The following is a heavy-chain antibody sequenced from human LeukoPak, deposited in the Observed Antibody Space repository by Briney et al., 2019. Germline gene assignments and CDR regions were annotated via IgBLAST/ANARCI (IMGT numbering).Heavy chain of an antibody. Sequence: SETLSLTCTVSGDSITSFYWSWLRQPPGKGLEWIGYNYYREGTHNNPALKSRLTISVDTSKSQFALRLSCVTAADTAIYYCASQPYNGPQSLDYRGEGTLVTVSS. CDR3: ASQPYNGPQSLDY. D-gene: IGHD2-8*01. J-gene: IGHJ4*02. CDR2: NYYREGT. CDR1: GDSITSFY. V-gene: IGHV4-59*08.